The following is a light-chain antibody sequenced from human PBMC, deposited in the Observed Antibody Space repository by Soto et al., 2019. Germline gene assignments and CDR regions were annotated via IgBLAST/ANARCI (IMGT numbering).Light chain of an antibody. Sequence: QSVLTQPASVSGSPGQSITISCTGTSNDVGIYNYVSWYQQHPGKAPKLMIYEVTNRPSGVSDRFSGSKSDNTASLTISGLQAADEADYYCSSYTISSTWVFGGGTKLTVL. CDR2: EVT. V-gene: IGLV2-14*01. CDR3: SSYTISSTWV. CDR1: SNDVGIYNY. J-gene: IGLJ3*02.